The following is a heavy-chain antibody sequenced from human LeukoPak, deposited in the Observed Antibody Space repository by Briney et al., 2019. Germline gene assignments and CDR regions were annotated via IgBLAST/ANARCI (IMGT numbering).Heavy chain of an antibody. CDR2: ISGSGGST. CDR1: GFTFSSYA. J-gene: IGHJ3*02. D-gene: IGHD3-3*01. V-gene: IGHV3-23*01. Sequence: PGGSLRLSCAASGFTFSSYAMSWVRQAPGKGLEWVSAISGSGGSTYYADSVKGRFTISRDNSKNTLYLQMNSLRAEDTAVYYCARAWVTIFGVVTPPAFDIWGQGTMVTVSS. CDR3: ARAWVTIFGVVTPPAFDI.